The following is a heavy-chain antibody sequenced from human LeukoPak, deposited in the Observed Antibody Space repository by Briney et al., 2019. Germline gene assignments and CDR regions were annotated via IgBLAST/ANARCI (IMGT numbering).Heavy chain of an antibody. V-gene: IGHV1-2*02. CDR2: ISPDSGGT. Sequence: ASVKVSCKASGYTFTGYYMHWVRQAPGQGLEWMGWISPDSGGTNYAQKFQGRVTMTRDTSISTAYMELSRLRSDDTAIYYCARGISILGVVVHFDYWGQGTLVTVSS. CDR1: GYTFTGYY. CDR3: ARGISILGVVVHFDY. J-gene: IGHJ4*02. D-gene: IGHD3-3*01.